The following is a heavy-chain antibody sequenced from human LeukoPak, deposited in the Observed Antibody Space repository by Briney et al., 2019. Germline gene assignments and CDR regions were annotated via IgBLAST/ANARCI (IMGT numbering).Heavy chain of an antibody. J-gene: IGHJ4*02. Sequence: GGSLRLSCAASGFTFSNAWMSWVRQAPGKGLEWVAVISYDGSNKYYADSVKGRFTISRDNAKNSLYLQMNSLRTEDTAVYYCVRDGSSWGNFDYWGQGTLVSVSS. CDR2: ISYDGSNK. D-gene: IGHD7-27*01. CDR3: VRDGSSWGNFDY. V-gene: IGHV3-30*03. CDR1: GFTFSNAW.